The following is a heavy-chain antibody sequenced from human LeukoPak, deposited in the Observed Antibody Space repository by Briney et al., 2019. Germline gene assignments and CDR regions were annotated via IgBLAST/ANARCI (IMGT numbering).Heavy chain of an antibody. J-gene: IGHJ6*02. CDR2: INTDNGNT. CDR3: ARVPWYYGSGTPKFWGYYGMDV. D-gene: IGHD3-10*01. CDR1: GYTFNTYG. V-gene: IGHV1-18*01. Sequence: ASVKVSCKASGYTFNTYGITWVRQAPGQGLEWMGWINTDNGNTNYAQSLQGRVSMTTDTSTTTAYMELRSLRSDDTAVYYCARVPWYYGSGTPKFWGYYGMDVWGQGTTVTVSS.